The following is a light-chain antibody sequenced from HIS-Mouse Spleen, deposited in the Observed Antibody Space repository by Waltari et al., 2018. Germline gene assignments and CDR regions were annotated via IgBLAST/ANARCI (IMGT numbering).Light chain of an antibody. CDR1: SSDVGGYNY. Sequence: QSALTQPRSVSGSHGQSVTISCTGTSSDVGGYNYVSWYQQHPGNAPKLMIYDVSKRPSGVPDRFSGSKSGNTASLTISGLQAEDEADYYCCSYAGSYTYVFGTGTKVTVL. J-gene: IGLJ1*01. V-gene: IGLV2-11*01. CDR2: DVS. CDR3: CSYAGSYTYV.